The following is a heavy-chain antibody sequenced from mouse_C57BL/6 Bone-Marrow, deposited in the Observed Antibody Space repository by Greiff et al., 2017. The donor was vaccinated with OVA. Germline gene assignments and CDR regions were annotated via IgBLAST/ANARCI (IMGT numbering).Heavy chain of an antibody. CDR3: ASPLLLRYAMDY. CDR1: GFTFSDYY. Sequence: EVHLVESGGGLVQPGGSLKLSCAASGFTFSDYYMYWVRQTPEKRLEWVAYISNGGGSTYYPDTVKGRFTISRDNAKNTLYLQMSRLKSEDTAMYYCASPLLLRYAMDYWGQGTSVTVSS. D-gene: IGHD1-1*01. J-gene: IGHJ4*01. V-gene: IGHV5-12*01. CDR2: ISNGGGST.